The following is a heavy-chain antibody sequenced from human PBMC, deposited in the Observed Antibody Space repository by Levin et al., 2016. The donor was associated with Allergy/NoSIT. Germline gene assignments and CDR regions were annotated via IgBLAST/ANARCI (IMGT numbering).Heavy chain of an antibody. Sequence: KVSCKGSGYSFTSYWIGWVRQMPGKGLEWMGIIYPGDSDTRYSPSFQGQVTISADKSISTAYLQWSSLKASDTAMYYCARHSEYYYGSGSYVHGMDVWGQGTTVTVSS. D-gene: IGHD3-10*01. V-gene: IGHV5-51*01. CDR1: GYSFTSYW. CDR2: IYPGDSDT. J-gene: IGHJ6*02. CDR3: ARHSEYYYGSGSYVHGMDV.